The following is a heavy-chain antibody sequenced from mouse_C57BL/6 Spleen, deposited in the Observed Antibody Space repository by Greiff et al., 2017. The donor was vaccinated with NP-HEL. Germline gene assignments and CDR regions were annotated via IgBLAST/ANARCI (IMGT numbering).Heavy chain of an antibody. CDR2: ISDGGSYT. D-gene: IGHD2-2*01. Sequence: EVHLVESGGGLVKPGGSLKLSCAASGFTFSSYAMSWVRQTPEKRLEWVATISDGGSYTYYPDNVKGRFTISRDNAKNNLYLQMSHLKSEDTAMYYCAREAMVEAWFAYWGQGTLVTVSA. V-gene: IGHV5-4*01. J-gene: IGHJ3*01. CDR1: GFTFSSYA. CDR3: AREAMVEAWFAY.